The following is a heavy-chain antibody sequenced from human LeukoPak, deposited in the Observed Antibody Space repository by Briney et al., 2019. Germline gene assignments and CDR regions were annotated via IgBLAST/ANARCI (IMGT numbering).Heavy chain of an antibody. V-gene: IGHV4-59*12. J-gene: IGHJ6*02. CDR3: ARDELGYGSGSYYGMDV. Sequence: SETLSLTCTVSGGSISSYYWSWIRQPPGKGLEWIGYIYYSGSTYYNPSLKSRVTISVDTSKNQFSLKLSSVTAADTAVYYCARDELGYGSGSYYGMDVRGQGTTVTVSS. CDR1: GGSISSYY. D-gene: IGHD3-10*01. CDR2: IYYSGST.